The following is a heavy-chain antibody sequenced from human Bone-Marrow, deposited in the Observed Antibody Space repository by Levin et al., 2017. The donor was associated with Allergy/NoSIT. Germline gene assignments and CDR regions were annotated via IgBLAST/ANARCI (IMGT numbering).Heavy chain of an antibody. CDR2: MNFNSGNT. CDR3: ASVGGASWFGP. V-gene: IGHV1-8*01. CDR1: GYTFSSYD. D-gene: IGHD4-23*01. Sequence: ASVKVSCKASGYTFSSYDINWVRQASGQGLEWLGWMNFNSGNTGYAQKVQGRVTMTRDTSTSTAYMELSSLMSEDTAVYFCASVGGASWFGPWGQGTLVTVSS. J-gene: IGHJ5*02.